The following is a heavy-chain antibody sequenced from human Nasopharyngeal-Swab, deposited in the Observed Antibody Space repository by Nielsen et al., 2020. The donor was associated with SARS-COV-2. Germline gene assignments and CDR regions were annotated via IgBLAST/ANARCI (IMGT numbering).Heavy chain of an antibody. D-gene: IGHD5-18*01. J-gene: IGHJ4*02. CDR3: VRGYSYGLRDYFDY. CDR2: ISPTSTYI. CDR1: GFSFSTYS. Sequence: GGSLRLSCAASGFSFSTYSMNWVRQAPGKGLEWVSSISPTSTYIYYADSVKGRFTISRDNTRNSLYLQMNSLRAEDTALYYCVRGYSYGLRDYFDYWGQGTLVTVSS. V-gene: IGHV3-21*04.